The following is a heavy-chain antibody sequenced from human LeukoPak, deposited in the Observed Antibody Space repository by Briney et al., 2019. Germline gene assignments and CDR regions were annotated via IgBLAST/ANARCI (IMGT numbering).Heavy chain of an antibody. CDR2: IYYSGST. D-gene: IGHD6-13*01. Sequence: PSETLSLTCTVSGGSISSYYWNWIRQPPGKGLEWIGYIYYSGSTNYNPSLKSRVTISVDTSKNQFSLKLSSVTAADTAVYYCARHDPGIAAAGTDYWGQGTLVTVSS. CDR1: GGSISSYY. CDR3: ARHDPGIAAAGTDY. J-gene: IGHJ4*02. V-gene: IGHV4-59*08.